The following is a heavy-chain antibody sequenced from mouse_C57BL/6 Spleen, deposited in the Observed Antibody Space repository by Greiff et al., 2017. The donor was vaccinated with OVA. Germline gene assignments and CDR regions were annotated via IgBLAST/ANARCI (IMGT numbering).Heavy chain of an antibody. V-gene: IGHV1-69*01. J-gene: IGHJ2*01. CDR1: GYTFTSYW. D-gene: IGHD1-1*01. Sequence: QVQLQQPGAELVMPGASVKLSCKASGYTFTSYWMHWVKQRPGQGLEWIGEIDPSDSYTNYNQKFKGKSTLTVDKSSSTAYMQLSSLTSEDSAVYYCARWGWGSSLDYWGQGTTLTVSS. CDR3: ARWGWGSSLDY. CDR2: IDPSDSYT.